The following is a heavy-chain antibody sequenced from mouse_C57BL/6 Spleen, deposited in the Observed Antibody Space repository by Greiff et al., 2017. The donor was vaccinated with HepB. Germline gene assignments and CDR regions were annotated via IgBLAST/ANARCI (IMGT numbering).Heavy chain of an antibody. CDR1: GFTFSDYG. CDR2: ISSGSSTI. Sequence: EVKLMESGGGLVKPGGSLKLSCAASGFTFSDYGMHWVRQAPEKGLEWVAYISSGSSTIYYADTVKGRFTLTRDNAKNTLFLQMTSLRSEDTAMYYCANYYGSSPFAYWGQGTLVTVSA. J-gene: IGHJ3*01. V-gene: IGHV5-17*01. D-gene: IGHD1-1*01. CDR3: ANYYGSSPFAY.